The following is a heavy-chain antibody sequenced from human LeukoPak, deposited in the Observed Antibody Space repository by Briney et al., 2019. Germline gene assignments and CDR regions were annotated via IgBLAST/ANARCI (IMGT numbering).Heavy chain of an antibody. D-gene: IGHD3-22*01. CDR2: IYYSGST. J-gene: IGHJ3*02. CDR1: GGSISSYY. Sequence: SETLSLTCTVSGGSISSYYWSWIRQPPGKGLEWIGYIYYSGSTNYNPSLKSRVTISVDTSKNQFSLKLSSVTAADTAVYYCARGGNDYYYDSSGYYIDAFDIWGQGTMVTVSS. CDR3: ARGGNDYYYDSSGYYIDAFDI. V-gene: IGHV4-59*01.